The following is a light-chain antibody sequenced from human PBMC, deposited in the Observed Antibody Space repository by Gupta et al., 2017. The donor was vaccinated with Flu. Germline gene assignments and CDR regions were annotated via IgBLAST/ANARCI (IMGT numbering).Light chain of an antibody. J-gene: IGLJ3*02. CDR3: AAWDDTLSGRL. V-gene: IGLV1-47*01. Sequence: QSVLTQPPSASGTPGQRVTISCSGSSSNIGSNYVYWYQQLPGTAPKLLIYRNDQRPSGVPDRFSGSKSGTSASLAISGLRSEDEGDYYCAAWDDTLSGRLFGGGTKLTVL. CDR1: SSNIGSNY. CDR2: RND.